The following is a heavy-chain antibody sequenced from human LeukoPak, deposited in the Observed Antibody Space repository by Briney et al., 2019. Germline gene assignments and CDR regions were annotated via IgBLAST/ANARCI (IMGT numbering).Heavy chain of an antibody. Sequence: PSETLSLTCTVSGGSISSSSYYWGWIRQPPGKGLEWIGSIYYSGSTYYNPSLKSRVTISVDTSKNQFSLKLSSVTAADTAVYYCARESGDSSGYYSYDAFDIWGQGTMVTVSS. CDR3: ARESGDSSGYYSYDAFDI. J-gene: IGHJ3*02. V-gene: IGHV4-39*07. D-gene: IGHD3-22*01. CDR1: GGSISSSSYY. CDR2: IYYSGST.